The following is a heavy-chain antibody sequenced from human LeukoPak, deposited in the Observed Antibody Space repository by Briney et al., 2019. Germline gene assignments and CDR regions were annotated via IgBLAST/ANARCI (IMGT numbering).Heavy chain of an antibody. CDR2: INSDGSST. Sequence: GGSLRLSCAASGFTFSNYWMHWVRQVTGKGLVWVSRINSDGSSTNYADFVKGRFTISRDNAKNSLYLQMNSLRADDTAVYYCARLRSKYWFDPWGQGTLVTVSS. D-gene: IGHD4-11*01. CDR1: GFTFSNYW. CDR3: ARLRSKYWFDP. V-gene: IGHV3-74*01. J-gene: IGHJ5*02.